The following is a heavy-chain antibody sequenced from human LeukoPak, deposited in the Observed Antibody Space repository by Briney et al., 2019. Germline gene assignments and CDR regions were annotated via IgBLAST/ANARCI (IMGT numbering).Heavy chain of an antibody. CDR3: ARGRSIAAAGIGSRNYYYGMDV. CDR1: GGSFSGYY. D-gene: IGHD6-13*01. J-gene: IGHJ6*02. V-gene: IGHV4-34*01. CDR2: IHYKGAT. Sequence: SETLSLTCAVSGGSFSGYYWSWIRQSPGKGLEWIAEIHYKGATSHKPSLESRVTISGDTSKNQISLKVTSVTAADTAVYYCARGRSIAAAGIGSRNYYYGMDVWGQGTTVTVSS.